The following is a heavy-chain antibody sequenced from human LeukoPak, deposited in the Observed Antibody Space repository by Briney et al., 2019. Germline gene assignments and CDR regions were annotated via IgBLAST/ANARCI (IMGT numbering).Heavy chain of an antibody. Sequence: GGSLGLSCAASGFAFSSYPMTWVRQAPGKGLEWVSTIGSSNGDTHYADSVKGRFTISRDNSKNTLYLQMNSLRAEDTAVYYCAKYYSTSGSSGGRVFDYWGQGTLVTVSS. D-gene: IGHD3-10*01. CDR1: GFAFSSYP. CDR2: IGSSNGDT. J-gene: IGHJ4*02. V-gene: IGHV3-23*01. CDR3: AKYYSTSGSSGGRVFDY.